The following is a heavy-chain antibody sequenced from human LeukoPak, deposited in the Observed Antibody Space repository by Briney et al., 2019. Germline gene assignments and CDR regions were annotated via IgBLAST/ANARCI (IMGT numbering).Heavy chain of an antibody. J-gene: IGHJ6*02. V-gene: IGHV4-34*01. D-gene: IGHD5-12*01. CDR2: INHSGST. Sequence: SETLSLTCAVYGGSFSGYYWSWIRQPPGKGLEWIGEINHSGSTNYNPSLKSRVTISVDRSKNQFSLKLSSVTAADTAVYYCARVRWLRDYYYGMDVWGQGTTVTVSS. CDR1: GGSFSGYY. CDR3: ARVRWLRDYYYGMDV.